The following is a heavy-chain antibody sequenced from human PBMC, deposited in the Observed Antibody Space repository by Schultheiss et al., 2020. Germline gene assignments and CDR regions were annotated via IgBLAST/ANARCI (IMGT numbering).Heavy chain of an antibody. CDR3: AREFWGQFHA. CDR2: VNPNSGNT. CDR1: GYSFTGYY. Sequence: ASVKVSCRASGYSFTGYYIHWVRQAPGQGLEWMGWVNPNSGNTGYAQKFQGRVTMTRNTSISTAYMELSSLRSEDTAVYYCAREFWGQFHAWGQGTLVTVSS. D-gene: IGHD7-27*01. V-gene: IGHV1-8*02. J-gene: IGHJ5*02.